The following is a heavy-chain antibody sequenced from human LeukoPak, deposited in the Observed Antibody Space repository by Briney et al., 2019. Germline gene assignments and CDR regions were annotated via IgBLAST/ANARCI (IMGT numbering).Heavy chain of an antibody. CDR1: GYTFTSYG. J-gene: IGHJ4*02. Sequence: ASVKVSCKASGYTFTSYGISWVRQAPGQGLEWMGWISAYNGNTNYAQKLQGRVTMTTDTSTSTAYMELSSLRSDDTAVYYCARVFSGVIAAAGAKIDYWGQGTLVTVSS. V-gene: IGHV1-18*01. CDR3: ARVFSGVIAAAGAKIDY. D-gene: IGHD6-13*01. CDR2: ISAYNGNT.